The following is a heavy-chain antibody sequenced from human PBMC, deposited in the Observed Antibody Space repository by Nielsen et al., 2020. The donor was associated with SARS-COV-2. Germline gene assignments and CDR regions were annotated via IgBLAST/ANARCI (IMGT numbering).Heavy chain of an antibody. CDR3: ARGGKYDSSGFRTY. D-gene: IGHD3-22*01. CDR2: ISSSSSYI. V-gene: IGHV3-21*01. CDR1: GFTFSSYS. J-gene: IGHJ4*02. Sequence: GESLKISCAASGFTFSSYSMNWVRQAPGKGLEWVSSISSSSSYIYYADSVKGRFTISRDNAKNSLYQQMNSLRAEDTAVYYCARGGKYDSSGFRTYWGQGTLVTVSS.